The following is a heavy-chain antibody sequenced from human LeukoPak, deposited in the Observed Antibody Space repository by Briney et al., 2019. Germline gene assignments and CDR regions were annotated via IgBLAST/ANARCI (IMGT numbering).Heavy chain of an antibody. V-gene: IGHV1-2*06. Sequence: GASVKVSCKASGYTFTGYYMHWVRQAHGQGLEWMGRINPNSGGTNYAQKFQGRVTMTRDTSFSTAYMELSRLRSDDTAVYYCARDRGSGWYYLDYWGQGTLVTVSS. CDR2: INPNSGGT. CDR3: ARDRGSGWYYLDY. D-gene: IGHD6-13*01. CDR1: GYTFTGYY. J-gene: IGHJ4*02.